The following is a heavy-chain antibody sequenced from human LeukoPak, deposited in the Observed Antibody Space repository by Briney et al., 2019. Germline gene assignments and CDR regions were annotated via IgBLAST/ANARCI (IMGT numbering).Heavy chain of an antibody. CDR1: GGSIGSSNW. CDR2: IYHSGST. Sequence: SETLSLTCAVSGGSIGSSNWWSWVRQPPGKGLEWIGEIYHSGSTNYNPSLKSRVTISVDKSKNQFSLKLSSVSAADTAVYYCATNPGYYDFWSGYYTGFAFDIWGQGTMVTVSS. J-gene: IGHJ3*02. V-gene: IGHV4-4*02. D-gene: IGHD3-3*01. CDR3: ATNPGYYDFWSGYYTGFAFDI.